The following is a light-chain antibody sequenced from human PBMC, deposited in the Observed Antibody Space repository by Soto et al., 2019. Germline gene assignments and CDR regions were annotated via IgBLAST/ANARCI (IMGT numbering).Light chain of an antibody. CDR1: YDISSS. Sequence: DIQLTQSPSFLSASVEDRVTISCRASYDISSSLAWYQQEPGKPPKLLIYDASNLETGAPSRFSGSGSGTDFTFTISSLQPEDIATYYCQQCDKLPLTFGGGTKVEIK. CDR2: DAS. J-gene: IGKJ4*01. CDR3: QQCDKLPLT. V-gene: IGKV1-33*01.